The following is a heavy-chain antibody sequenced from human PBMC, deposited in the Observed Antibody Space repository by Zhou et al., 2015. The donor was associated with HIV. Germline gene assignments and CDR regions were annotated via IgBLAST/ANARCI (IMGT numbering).Heavy chain of an antibody. CDR3: ARVASPLMTTVTTFPDY. D-gene: IGHD4-17*01. J-gene: IGHJ4*02. Sequence: QVQLVQSGAEVKKPGASVKVSCKASGYTFTSYYMHWVRQAPGQGLEWMGIINPSGGSTSYAQKFQGRVTMTRDTSTSTVYMELSSLRSEDTAVYYCARVASPLMTTVTTFPDYWGQGTLVTVSS. V-gene: IGHV1-46*01. CDR1: GYTFTSYY. CDR2: INPSGGST.